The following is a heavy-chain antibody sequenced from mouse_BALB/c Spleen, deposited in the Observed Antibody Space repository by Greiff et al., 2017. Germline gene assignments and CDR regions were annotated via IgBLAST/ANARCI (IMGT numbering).Heavy chain of an antibody. CDR2: ISSGGST. CDR1: GFTFSSYA. Sequence: EVNLVESGGGLVKPGGSLKLSCAASGFTFSSYAMSWVRQTPEKRLEWVASISSGGSTYYPDSVKGRFTISRDNARNILYLQMSSLRSEDTAMYYGAREDTTGLDAMDYWGQGTSVTVSA. CDR3: AREDTTGLDAMDY. J-gene: IGHJ4*01. D-gene: IGHD1-1*01. V-gene: IGHV5-6-5*01.